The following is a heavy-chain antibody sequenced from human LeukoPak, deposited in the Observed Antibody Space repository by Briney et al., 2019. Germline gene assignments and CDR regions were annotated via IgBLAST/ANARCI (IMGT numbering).Heavy chain of an antibody. CDR1: GFTFSSYA. CDR3: AKDSSYSSGWYIDY. V-gene: IGHV3-23*01. Sequence: GGSLRLSCAASGFTFSSYAMSWVRQAPGKGLEWVSAISGSGGSTYYADSVKGRFTISRDNSKNTLHLQMNSLRAEDTAVYYCAKDSSYSSGWYIDYWGQGTLVTVSS. D-gene: IGHD6-19*01. J-gene: IGHJ4*02. CDR2: ISGSGGST.